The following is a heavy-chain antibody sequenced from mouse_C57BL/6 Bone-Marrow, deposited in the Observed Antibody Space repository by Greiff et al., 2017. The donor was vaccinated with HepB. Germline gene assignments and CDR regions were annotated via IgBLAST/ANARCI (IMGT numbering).Heavy chain of an antibody. CDR3: ARPMVTTYYAMDY. V-gene: IGHV5-17*01. J-gene: IGHJ4*01. CDR2: ISSGSSTI. Sequence: DVQLQESGGGLVKPGGSLKLSCAASGFTFSDYGMHWVRQAPEKGLEWVAYISSGSSTIYYADTVKGRFTISRDNAKNTLFLQMTSLRSEDTAMYYCARPMVTTYYAMDYWGQGTSVTVSS. D-gene: IGHD2-2*01. CDR1: GFTFSDYG.